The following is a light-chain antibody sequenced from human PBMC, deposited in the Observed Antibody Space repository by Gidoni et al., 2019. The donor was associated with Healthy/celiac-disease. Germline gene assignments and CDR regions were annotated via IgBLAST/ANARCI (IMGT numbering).Light chain of an antibody. CDR3: QQYYSYPFT. CDR2: AAS. Sequence: AIRMTQSPSSFSASTGDRVTITCRASQGISSYLAWYQQKPGKAPQLLIYAASTLQSGVPSRFSGSGSGPDFTLTISCLQSEDFATYYCQQYYSYPFTFGHGTKVDIK. V-gene: IGKV1-8*01. CDR1: QGISSY. J-gene: IGKJ3*01.